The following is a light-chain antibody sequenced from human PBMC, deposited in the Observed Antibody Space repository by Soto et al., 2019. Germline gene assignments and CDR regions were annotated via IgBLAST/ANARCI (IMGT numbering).Light chain of an antibody. CDR1: SSDVGDNY. Sequence: QSVLTQPPSASGSPGQSVTISCTGTSSDVGDNYVSWYQQHLGKAPKLIIYEVSQRPSGVPDRFSGSKSGNTASLTVSGLPTDDAADYSCSADDGRNNFVFGSGTKATVL. J-gene: IGLJ1*01. V-gene: IGLV2-8*01. CDR2: EVS. CDR3: SADDGRNNFV.